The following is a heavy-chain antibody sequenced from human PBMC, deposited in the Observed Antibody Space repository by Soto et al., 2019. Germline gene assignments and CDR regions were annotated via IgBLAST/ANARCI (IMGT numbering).Heavy chain of an antibody. V-gene: IGHV4-59*01. CDR2: IYYSGST. J-gene: IGHJ5*02. CDR3: ARGTYNWFVP. CDR1: GGSISSYF. Sequence: SETLSLTCTVSGGSISSYFWSWIRQPPGKGLEWIGYIYYSGSTNYNPSLKSRVTISADTSKNQFSLKLTSVTAADTAVYYCARGTYNWFVPWGQGTLVTVSS.